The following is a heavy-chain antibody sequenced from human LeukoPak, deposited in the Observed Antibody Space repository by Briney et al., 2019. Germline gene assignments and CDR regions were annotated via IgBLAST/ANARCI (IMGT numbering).Heavy chain of an antibody. CDR3: ANLAHYYHSNTWLWGSDY. CDR1: GFTFSSYG. J-gene: IGHJ4*02. V-gene: IGHV3-30*18. CDR2: ISYDGSNK. Sequence: GRSLRLSCAASGFTFSSYGMHWVRQAPGKGLEWVAVISYDGSNKYYADSVKGRFTISRDNSKNTLYLQMNSLRAEDTAVYYCANLAHYYHSNTWLWGSDYWGQGTLVTVSS. D-gene: IGHD3-22*01.